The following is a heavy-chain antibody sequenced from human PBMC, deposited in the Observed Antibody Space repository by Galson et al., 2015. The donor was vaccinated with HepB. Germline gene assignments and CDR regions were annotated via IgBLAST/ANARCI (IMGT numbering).Heavy chain of an antibody. D-gene: IGHD3-10*01. CDR3: ARDYGHYYKSGALPFHYFDL. V-gene: IGHV3-53*01. CDR2: IYGDNNA. Sequence: SLRLSCAVSGFSVTHNYMTWVRQAPGMGPEWVSSIYGDNNAYYGESVKGRFTVSRDESKNVLHLQMNDLRVEDTAVYYCARDYGHYYKSGALPFHYFDLWGQGILVTVSS. CDR1: GFSVTHNY. J-gene: IGHJ5*02.